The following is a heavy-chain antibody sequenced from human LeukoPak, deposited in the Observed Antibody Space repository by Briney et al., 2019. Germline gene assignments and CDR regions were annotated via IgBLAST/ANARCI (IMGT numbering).Heavy chain of an antibody. Sequence: SQTLSLTCAIYGGSFGAHSWTWIRQPPGKGLEWVGEINQSGSTNYNPSLKSRVTISVDTSKNQFSLKLSSVTAADTAVYYCARGPYSSGWYLGYWGRGTLVTVSS. V-gene: IGHV4-34*01. CDR2: INQSGST. J-gene: IGHJ4*02. CDR1: GGSFGAHS. CDR3: ARGPYSSGWYLGY. D-gene: IGHD6-19*01.